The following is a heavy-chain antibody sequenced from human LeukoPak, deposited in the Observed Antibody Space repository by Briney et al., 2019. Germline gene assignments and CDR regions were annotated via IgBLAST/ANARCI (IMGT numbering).Heavy chain of an antibody. CDR2: IYYSGST. Sequence: SSETLSLTCTVSGGSISSYYWSWIRQPPGKGLEWIGYIYYSGSTNYNPSLKSRVTISVDTSKNQFSLKLSSVTAADTAVYYCAAPRGYSYGYFADWYFDLWGRGTLVTVSS. V-gene: IGHV4-59*01. J-gene: IGHJ2*01. D-gene: IGHD5-18*01. CDR3: AAPRGYSYGYFADWYFDL. CDR1: GGSISSYY.